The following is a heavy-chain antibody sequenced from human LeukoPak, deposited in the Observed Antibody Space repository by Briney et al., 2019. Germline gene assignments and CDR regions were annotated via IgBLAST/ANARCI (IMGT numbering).Heavy chain of an antibody. J-gene: IGHJ3*02. D-gene: IGHD3-10*01. V-gene: IGHV3-21*04. CDR3: AGDPDAFDI. Sequence: PGGSLSLSCAASGLTFSSYSMNWVRQAPGKGLEWVSSISSSSSYINYADSVKGRFTISRDNAKNSLYLQMNSLRAEDTDVYYCAGDPDAFDIWGQGTMVTVSS. CDR2: ISSSSSYI. CDR1: GLTFSSYS.